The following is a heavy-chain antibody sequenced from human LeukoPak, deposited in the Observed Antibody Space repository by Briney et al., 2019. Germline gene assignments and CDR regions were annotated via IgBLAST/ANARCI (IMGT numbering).Heavy chain of an antibody. CDR3: ARGIRFRVTTSAYYFDY. V-gene: IGHV3-23*01. J-gene: IGHJ4*02. CDR1: GFTFSSYA. CDR2: ISGSGGST. D-gene: IGHD4-17*01. Sequence: GGSLRLSCAASGFTFSSYAMSWVRQAPGKGLEWVSAISGSGGSTYYADSVKGRFTISRDNSKNTLYLQMNSLRAEDTAVYYCARGIRFRVTTSAYYFDYWGQGTLVTVSS.